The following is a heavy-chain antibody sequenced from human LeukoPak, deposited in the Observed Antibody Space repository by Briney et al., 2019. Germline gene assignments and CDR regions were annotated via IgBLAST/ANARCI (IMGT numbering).Heavy chain of an antibody. V-gene: IGHV5-51*01. CDR3: ARHGDYSRVLDY. Sequence: GESLKISCKGSGYSFTNYWIGWVRQMPGKGLEWMGIIYPGDSDTRYGPSFQGQVTISADKSITTAYLQWSSLKASDTAMCFCARHGDYSRVLDYWGQGTLVTVSS. J-gene: IGHJ4*02. CDR2: IYPGDSDT. D-gene: IGHD4-11*01. CDR1: GYSFTNYW.